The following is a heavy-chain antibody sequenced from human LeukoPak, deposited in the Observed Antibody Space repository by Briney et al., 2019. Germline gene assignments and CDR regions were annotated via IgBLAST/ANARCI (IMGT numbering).Heavy chain of an antibody. CDR1: GGSISSYY. CDR2: IYTSGST. J-gene: IGHJ3*02. Sequence: SETLSLTCTVSGGSISSYYWSWIRQPPGKGLEWIGYIYTSGSTNYNPSLKSRVTISVDTSKNQFSLKLSSVTAADTAVYYCASQASGYHNDAFDIWGQGTMVTVSS. CDR3: ASQASGYHNDAFDI. V-gene: IGHV4-4*09. D-gene: IGHD5-12*01.